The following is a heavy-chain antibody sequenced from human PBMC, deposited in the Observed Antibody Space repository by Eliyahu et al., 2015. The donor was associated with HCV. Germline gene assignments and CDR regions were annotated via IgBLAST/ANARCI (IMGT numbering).Heavy chain of an antibody. CDR3: ARDATMVRGSNDAFDL. Sequence: EVQLEESGGGXVXPGDSRRXSWKAXGFTSXFYSMNGVRQAPGKGLEGVSXISSGGAHIFYADSVKGRFTISRDNTKNSLYLHMNSLTAEDTALYYCARDATMVRGSNDAFDLWGQGTRVAVSS. V-gene: IGHV3-21*02. CDR2: ISSGGAHI. D-gene: IGHD3-10*01. J-gene: IGHJ3*01. CDR1: GFTSXFYS.